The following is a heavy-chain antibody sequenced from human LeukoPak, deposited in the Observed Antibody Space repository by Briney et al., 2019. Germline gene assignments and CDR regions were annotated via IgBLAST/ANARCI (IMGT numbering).Heavy chain of an antibody. Sequence: GGSLRLSCAASGFSFISYGMHWVRQAPGQGLEWVGVISDDGRRKDYADSVKGRFTISRDNSKDTLYLQMNSLRAEDTAVYYCAKRPSDYGDYVSYFDYWGQGTLVTVSS. CDR3: AKRPSDYGDYVSYFDY. CDR2: ISDDGRRK. J-gene: IGHJ4*02. V-gene: IGHV3-30*18. D-gene: IGHD4-17*01. CDR1: GFSFISYG.